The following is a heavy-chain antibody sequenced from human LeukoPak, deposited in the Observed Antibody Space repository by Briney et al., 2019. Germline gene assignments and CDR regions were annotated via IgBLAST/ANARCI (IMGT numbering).Heavy chain of an antibody. CDR1: GFTFSSYW. CDR2: INTDGSTT. Sequence: GGSLRLSCAASGFTFSSYWMHWVRQAPGKGLVWVSRINTDGSTTSYADSVKGRFTISRDNAKNTLYLQMNSLRAEDTAVYYCAREGWYGGYYFDYWGQGTLVTVSS. V-gene: IGHV3-74*01. J-gene: IGHJ4*02. CDR3: AREGWYGGYYFDY. D-gene: IGHD6-19*01.